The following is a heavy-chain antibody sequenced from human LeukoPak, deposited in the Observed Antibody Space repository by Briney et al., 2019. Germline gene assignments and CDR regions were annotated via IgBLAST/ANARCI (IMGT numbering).Heavy chain of an antibody. Sequence: SETLSLTCTVSGGSISSGAYYWSWIRQPPGKGLEWIGYIYHSGSTYYNPSLKSRVTISVDRSKNQFSLNLNSVTAADTAVYYCARGDSSGYYVAFAIWGQGTMVTVSS. J-gene: IGHJ3*02. V-gene: IGHV4-30-2*01. CDR1: GGSISSGAYY. D-gene: IGHD3-22*01. CDR3: ARGDSSGYYVAFAI. CDR2: IYHSGST.